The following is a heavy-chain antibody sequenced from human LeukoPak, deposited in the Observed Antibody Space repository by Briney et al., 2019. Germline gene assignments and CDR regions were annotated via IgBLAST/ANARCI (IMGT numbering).Heavy chain of an antibody. CDR3: AKRGINGDSYHY. CDR2: ILYDGRNE. V-gene: IGHV3-30*18. J-gene: IGHJ4*02. Sequence: GRSLRLACAASGFTFSTYAMHWVRQAPGKGLEWVALILYDGRNEYYAESVKGRFTISRDNSQNTVYLQMNSLRPEDTAVYYCAKRGINGDSYHYWGQGTLVTVSS. CDR1: GFTFSTYA. D-gene: IGHD4-17*01.